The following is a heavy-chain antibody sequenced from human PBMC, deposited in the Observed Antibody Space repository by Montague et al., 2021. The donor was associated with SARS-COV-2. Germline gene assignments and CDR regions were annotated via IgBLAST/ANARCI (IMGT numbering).Heavy chain of an antibody. J-gene: IGHJ4*02. CDR3: ARGLPARGLYLSGSGSYYD. CDR1: GGSFSGCY. Sequence: SETLSLTCAVYGGSFSGCYWSWIRQPPGKGLEWIGEINHSGSTNYNPSLKSRVTISVDTSKNQFPLKLSSVTAADTAVYYCARGLPARGLYLSGSGSYYDWGQGTLVTVSS. D-gene: IGHD3-10*01. V-gene: IGHV4-34*01. CDR2: INHSGST.